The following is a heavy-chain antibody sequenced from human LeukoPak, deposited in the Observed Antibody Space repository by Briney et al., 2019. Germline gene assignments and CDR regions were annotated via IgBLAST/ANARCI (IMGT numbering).Heavy chain of an antibody. J-gene: IGHJ2*01. Sequence: GGSLRLSCAASGFTFSNYAMSWVRQAPGKGLEWVSSISSSSSYIYYADSVKGRFTISRDNAKNSLYLQMNSLRAEDTAVYYCARARKAGSYWYFDLWGRGTLVTVSS. CDR1: GFTFSNYA. V-gene: IGHV3-21*01. CDR2: ISSSSSYI. CDR3: ARARKAGSYWYFDL. D-gene: IGHD6-13*01.